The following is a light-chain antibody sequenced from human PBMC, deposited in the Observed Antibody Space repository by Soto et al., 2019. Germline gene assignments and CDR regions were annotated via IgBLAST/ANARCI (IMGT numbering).Light chain of an antibody. J-gene: IGKJ3*01. CDR3: QVRSTWPRVT. V-gene: IGKV3-11*01. Sequence: IVLPQSPATLSLSPGDTATLSCRASPSVSKYLAWYQQKPGQPPRLLLYGTSNRATGVPARFSGSGSGTDFTLTISSLESEDFAVYYCQVRSTWPRVTFGPGTKVDIK. CDR1: PSVSKY. CDR2: GTS.